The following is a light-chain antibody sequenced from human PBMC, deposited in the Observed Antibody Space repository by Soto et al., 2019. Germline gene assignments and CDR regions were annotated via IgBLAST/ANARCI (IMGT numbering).Light chain of an antibody. Sequence: EIVLTQSPGTLSLSPGERATLSCSSSQSVSSSYLAWYQQKPGQSPRLPIYGASSSATGIPDRFSGSGSGTDFTLTISRLETEDFAVYYCQQYGSSLFFGQGTRLEIK. J-gene: IGKJ5*01. V-gene: IGKV3-20*01. CDR2: GAS. CDR3: QQYGSSLF. CDR1: QSVSSSY.